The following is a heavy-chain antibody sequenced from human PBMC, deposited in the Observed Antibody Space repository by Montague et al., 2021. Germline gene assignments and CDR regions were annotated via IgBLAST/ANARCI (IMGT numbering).Heavy chain of an antibody. J-gene: IGHJ4*02. CDR2: IKPDGSFI. CDR1: GFTFSRYW. Sequence: SRRLSCAASGFTFSRYWMHWVRQVPGKGLVWASRIKPDGSFISYADSVKGRFIISRDNAKNTLSLQMNSLRADDTAVYYCVRDQVDYYDSPGDDFDYWGQGTLVTVSS. CDR3: VRDQVDYYDSPGDDFDY. D-gene: IGHD3-22*01. V-gene: IGHV3-74*01.